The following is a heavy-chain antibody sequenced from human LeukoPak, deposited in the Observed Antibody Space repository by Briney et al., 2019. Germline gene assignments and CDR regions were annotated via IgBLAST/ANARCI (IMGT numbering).Heavy chain of an antibody. V-gene: IGHV4-39*07. CDR1: GGSIRSGDHH. CDR3: ARDLGGYPFFMDV. J-gene: IGHJ6*03. Sequence: SPSETLSLTCSVFGGSIRSGDHHWAWVRQPPGKGLEFIGSLDESGRPYYNRPLKSRVSISGDTSGKQFSLNLTSVTAADTAVYFCARDLGGYPFFMDVWGRGTTVIVSS. CDR2: LDESGRP. D-gene: IGHD2-15*01.